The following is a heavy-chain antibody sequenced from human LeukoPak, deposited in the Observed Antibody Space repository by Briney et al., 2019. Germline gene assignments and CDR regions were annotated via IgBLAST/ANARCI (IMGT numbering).Heavy chain of an antibody. CDR2: INSDGTT. V-gene: IGHV3-74*01. CDR1: GFTFSSYW. J-gene: IGHJ4*02. D-gene: IGHD3-10*01. CDR3: AGAYYYRLPD. Sequence: GGSLRLSCAASGFTFSSYWMHWVRQAPGKGLVWVSRINSDGTTTYADSVKGRFTISRDNAKNTLYLQMNRLRAEDTALYYCAGAYYYRLPDWGQGTLVTVSS.